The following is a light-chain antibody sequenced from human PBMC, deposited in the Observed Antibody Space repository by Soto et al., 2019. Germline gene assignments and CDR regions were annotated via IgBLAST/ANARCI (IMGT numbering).Light chain of an antibody. V-gene: IGKV1-5*03. J-gene: IGKJ1*01. CDR1: QIIRSW. Sequence: DIQMTQSPSTLPASVGDRATVTCRARQIIRSWLAWYQEKPGKAPKLLISKASLLETGVPARFSGSASGTDFTLTISSLQTDDFGTYYCQQYNSHPWTFGQGTKVEMK. CDR3: QQYNSHPWT. CDR2: KAS.